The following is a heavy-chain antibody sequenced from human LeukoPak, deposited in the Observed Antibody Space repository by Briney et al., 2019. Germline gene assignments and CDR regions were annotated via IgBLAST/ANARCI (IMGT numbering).Heavy chain of an antibody. CDR3: ARSGSYASDGFDY. J-gene: IGHJ4*02. D-gene: IGHD1-26*01. Sequence: KFQGRVTFTRDTSATTVYMELSSLRSEDAAVYYCARSGSYASDGFDYWGQGTLVTVSS. V-gene: IGHV1-3*01.